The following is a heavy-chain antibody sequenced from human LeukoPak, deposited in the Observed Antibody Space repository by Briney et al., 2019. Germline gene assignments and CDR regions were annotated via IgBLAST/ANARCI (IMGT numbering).Heavy chain of an antibody. CDR1: GYTFTGYH. CDR2: INPSGGST. V-gene: IGHV1-46*01. Sequence: GASVNVSCKASGYTFTGYHMHWVRQAPGQGLEWMGWINPSGGSTSYPQTFQGRVTMTRDTSTSTVYMELSSLRYEDTAVYYCARSSSPGYCSDGSCYSAGYYYYYGMDVWGQGTTVTVSS. D-gene: IGHD2-15*01. J-gene: IGHJ6*02. CDR3: ARSSSPGYCSDGSCYSAGYYYYYGMDV.